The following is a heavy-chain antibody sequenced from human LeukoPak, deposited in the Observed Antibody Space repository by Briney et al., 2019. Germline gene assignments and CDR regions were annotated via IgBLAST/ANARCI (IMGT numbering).Heavy chain of an antibody. J-gene: IGHJ4*02. D-gene: IGHD4-17*01. CDR2: VSYAGSNK. CDR3: AKDRATMTTRIFDF. V-gene: IGHV3-30*18. Sequence: GGSLRLSCAASGFTFSNYGMHWVRQAPGKGLEWVALVSYAGSNKYYVDSVKGRFTISRDNSKNTLYLQMNSLRAGDTAVYYCAKDRATMTTRIFDFWGQGTLVTVSS. CDR1: GFTFSNYG.